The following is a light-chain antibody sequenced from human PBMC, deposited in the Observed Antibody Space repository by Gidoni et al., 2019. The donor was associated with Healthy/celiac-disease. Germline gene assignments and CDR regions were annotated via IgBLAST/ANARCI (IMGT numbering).Light chain of an antibody. CDR2: GNS. Sequence: QSVLTQPPSVSGAPGQRVTISCTGSSSNIGAGYDVHWYQQLPGTAPKLLIYGNSNRPSGVPDRFSGSKSGTSASLAITGLQAEDEADYYCQSYDSSLSGLDVVFGGGTKLT. CDR3: QSYDSSLSGLDVV. J-gene: IGLJ2*01. CDR1: SSNIGAGYD. V-gene: IGLV1-40*01.